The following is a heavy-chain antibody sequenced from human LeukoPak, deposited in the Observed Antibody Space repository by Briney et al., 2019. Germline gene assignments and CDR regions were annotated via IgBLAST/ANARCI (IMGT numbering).Heavy chain of an antibody. V-gene: IGHV3-23*01. CDR1: GFTFSTYA. J-gene: IGHJ4*02. CDR2: VSDGGSDT. D-gene: IGHD2-8*01. Sequence: GGSLSLSCAASGFTFSTYAMAWVRQAPGKGLEWVSSVSDGGSDTYYADSVKGRFTISRDNSRNTLFLQMHSLRAEDTAAYYCVKRPSESCTSGGCYFDSWGQGTLVTVSS. CDR3: VKRPSESCTSGGCYFDS.